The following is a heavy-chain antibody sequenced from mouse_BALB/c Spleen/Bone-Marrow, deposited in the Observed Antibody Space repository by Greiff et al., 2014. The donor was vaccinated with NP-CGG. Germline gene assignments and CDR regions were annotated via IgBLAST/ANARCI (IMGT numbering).Heavy chain of an antibody. J-gene: IGHJ2*01. CDR1: GYSFTSYW. CDR3: TVSLTLYYFDY. V-gene: IGHV1-5*01. D-gene: IGHD5-1*01. Sequence: VQLQQSGTVLARPGASVKMSCKASGYSFTSYWMHWVKQRPGQGLEWIGAIYPGNGNTNYNQKFKGKAKLTAVTSASTAYMEFSSLTNEDSAVYYCTVSLTLYYFDYWGQGTTLTVSS. CDR2: IYPGNGNT.